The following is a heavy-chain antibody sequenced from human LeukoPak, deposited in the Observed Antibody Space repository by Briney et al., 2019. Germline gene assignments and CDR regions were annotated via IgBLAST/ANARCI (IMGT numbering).Heavy chain of an antibody. J-gene: IGHJ1*01. Sequence: GGSLRLSCAASGFTFSSYSMNWVRQAPGKGLEWVSSISSSSNYIYYADSVKGRFTISRDSAKNSLYLQMNSLRIEDTAVYYCARDYSASSSWYAEYWGQGTLVTVSS. CDR2: ISSSSNYI. CDR3: ARDYSASSSWYAEY. V-gene: IGHV3-21*01. D-gene: IGHD6-13*01. CDR1: GFTFSSYS.